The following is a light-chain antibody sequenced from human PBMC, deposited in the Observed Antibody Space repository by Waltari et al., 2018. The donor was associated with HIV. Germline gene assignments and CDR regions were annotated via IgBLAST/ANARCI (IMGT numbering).Light chain of an antibody. CDR2: RND. V-gene: IGLV1-47*01. J-gene: IGLJ2*01. CDR3: VAWDDSLRGVL. CDR1: TTNIGSNY. Sequence: SVLTQPPSASRTPGQRVTIPCSGRTTNIGSNYVFWYQHLPGTAPKLLIHRNDQRPSGVPDRFSASTSGTSASLAISGLRSEDEADYYCVAWDDSLRGVLFGGGTKVAVL.